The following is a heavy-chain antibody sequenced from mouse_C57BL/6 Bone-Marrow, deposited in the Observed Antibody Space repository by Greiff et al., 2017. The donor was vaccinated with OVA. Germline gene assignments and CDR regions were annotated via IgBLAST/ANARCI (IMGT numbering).Heavy chain of an antibody. V-gene: IGHV1-64*01. Sequence: QVQLQQPGAELVKPGASVKLPCKASGYTFTSYWMHWVKQRPGQGLEWIGMIHPNSGSTNYNEKFKSKATLTVDKSSSTAYMQLSSLTSEDSAVYYCARGGKLGCFDYWGQGTTLTVSS. CDR1: GYTFTSYW. CDR3: ARGGKLGCFDY. J-gene: IGHJ2*01. D-gene: IGHD4-1*01. CDR2: IHPNSGST.